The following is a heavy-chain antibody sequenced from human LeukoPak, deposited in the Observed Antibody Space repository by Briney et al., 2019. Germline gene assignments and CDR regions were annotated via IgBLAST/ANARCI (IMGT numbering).Heavy chain of an antibody. D-gene: IGHD4-17*01. CDR2: IIPICGTA. CDR3: ARAGYGDYGGTGYYFDY. Sequence: SVKVSCKASGGTLSSYAVSWVRQAPGQGLEWMGGIIPICGTANDAQKFQGRVTITADESTRTAYMELSSLRFEGMAVYYCARAGYGDYGGTGYYFDYWGQGTLVTVSS. J-gene: IGHJ4*02. V-gene: IGHV1-69*13. CDR1: GGTLSSYA.